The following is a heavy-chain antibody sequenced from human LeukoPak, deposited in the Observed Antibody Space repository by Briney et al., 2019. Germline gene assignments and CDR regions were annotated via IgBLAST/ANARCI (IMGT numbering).Heavy chain of an antibody. D-gene: IGHD6-19*01. V-gene: IGHV4-38-2*02. CDR3: ARRLGYSSGWYVSDYYYYMDV. J-gene: IGHJ6*03. CDR2: FFLKGST. CDR1: GYSISSGYY. Sequence: KTSETLSLTCTVSGYSISSGYYWGWIRQPPGKGLEWIGSFFLKGSTYYNPSLKSRVTISVDTSKNQFSLTLSSVTAADTAVYYCARRLGYSSGWYVSDYYYYMDVWGKGTTVTISS.